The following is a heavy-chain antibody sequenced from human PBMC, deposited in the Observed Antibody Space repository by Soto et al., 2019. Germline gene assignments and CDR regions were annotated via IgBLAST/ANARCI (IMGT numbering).Heavy chain of an antibody. J-gene: IGHJ5*02. Sequence: GESLKISCKGSGYSFTKYWIGWVRQMPGKGLEWMAIIYPDESDTNYNPSLEGRVTISIDKSKNQFYLDLNSVTAADTAMYYCARNGDCTRPGCIVGWFDPWGPGTLVTVSS. CDR3: ARNGDCTRPGCIVGWFDP. CDR2: IYPDESDT. D-gene: IGHD2-8*01. V-gene: IGHV5-51*01. CDR1: GYSFTKYW.